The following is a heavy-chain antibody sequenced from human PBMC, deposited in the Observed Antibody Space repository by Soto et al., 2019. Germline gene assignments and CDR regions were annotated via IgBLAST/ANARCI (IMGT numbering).Heavy chain of an antibody. CDR1: GGSFSGYY. CDR2: INHSGST. Sequence: PSETLSLTCAVYGGSFSGYYWSWIRQPPGKGLEWIGEINHSGSTNYNPSLKSRVTISVDTSKNQFSLKLSSVTATDTAVYYCARALKGTRRYSSSWYWFDPWGQGTLVTVS. J-gene: IGHJ5*02. V-gene: IGHV4-34*01. CDR3: ARALKGTRRYSSSWYWFDP. D-gene: IGHD6-13*01.